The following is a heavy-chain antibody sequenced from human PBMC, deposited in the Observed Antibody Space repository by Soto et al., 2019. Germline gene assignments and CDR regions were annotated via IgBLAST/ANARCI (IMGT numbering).Heavy chain of an antibody. CDR3: ARPLSGYGAFDI. J-gene: IGHJ3*02. Sequence: SETLSLTCTVSGGSISSSSYYWGWIRQPPGKGLEWIGSIYYSASTYYNLPLKGRVTISVDTSKIQFSLRLSSVTAADTAVYYGARPLSGYGAFDIRGQGTMFTVSS. D-gene: IGHD3-22*01. V-gene: IGHV4-39*01. CDR1: GGSISSSSYY. CDR2: IYYSAST.